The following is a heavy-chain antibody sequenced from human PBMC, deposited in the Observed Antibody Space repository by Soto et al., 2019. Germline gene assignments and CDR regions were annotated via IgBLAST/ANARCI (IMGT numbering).Heavy chain of an antibody. Sequence: QITLKESGPTLVKPTQTLTLTCTFSGFSLTTNGVGVGWIRQPPGKALEWLAVIYWDDYKQYSPSLNSRLTXTXATSKDQVVLTMTNPDPVDTATYYCAHRRVANGFDYWGQGTLVTVSS. J-gene: IGHJ4*02. CDR3: AHRRVANGFDY. V-gene: IGHV2-5*02. CDR1: GFSLTTNGVG. D-gene: IGHD2-8*01. CDR2: IYWDDYK.